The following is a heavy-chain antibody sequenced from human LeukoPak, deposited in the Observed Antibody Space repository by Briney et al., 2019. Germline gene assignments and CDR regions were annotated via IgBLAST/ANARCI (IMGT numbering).Heavy chain of an antibody. D-gene: IGHD3-22*01. V-gene: IGHV3-66*02. CDR2: IYSGGST. CDR1: GGSISSHY. J-gene: IGHJ4*02. Sequence: PSETLSLTCTVSGGSISSHYWSWIRQPPGKGLEWVSVIYSGGSTYYADSVKGRFTISRDNSKNTLYLQMNSLRDEDTAVYYCARGYDSSGSDYWGQGTLVTVSS. CDR3: ARGYDSSGSDY.